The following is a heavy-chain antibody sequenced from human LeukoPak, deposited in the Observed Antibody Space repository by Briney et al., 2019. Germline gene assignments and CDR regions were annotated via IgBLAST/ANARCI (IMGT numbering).Heavy chain of an antibody. V-gene: IGHV3-48*01. CDR3: ARPRFTIFGVVSPFAY. CDR2: ISGISSTI. Sequence: GGSLRLSCAASGFTFSSYSMNWVRQAPGKGLEWVSYISGISSTIYYADSVEGRFTTSRDNAKNSLYLKMNSLRAEDTAVYYCARPRFTIFGVVSPFAYWGQGTLVTVSS. D-gene: IGHD3-3*01. J-gene: IGHJ4*02. CDR1: GFTFSSYS.